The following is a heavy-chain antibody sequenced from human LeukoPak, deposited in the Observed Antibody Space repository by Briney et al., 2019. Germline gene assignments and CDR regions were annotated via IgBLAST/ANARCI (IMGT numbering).Heavy chain of an antibody. D-gene: IGHD1-26*01. Sequence: GGSLRLSCAASGFTFSSYPMIWVRQPAGKGLEWVATISGSGGSIYYADSVKGRFIISRDNSKNTLYLQMSSLRAEDTAIYYCAKDMRPLGTQTHDFDYCGLGNLVTVSS. CDR2: ISGSGGSI. J-gene: IGHJ4*02. V-gene: IGHV3-23*01. CDR3: AKDMRPLGTQTHDFDY. CDR1: GFTFSSYP.